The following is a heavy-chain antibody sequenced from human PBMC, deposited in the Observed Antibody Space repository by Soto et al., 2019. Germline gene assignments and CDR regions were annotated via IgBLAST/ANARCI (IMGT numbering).Heavy chain of an antibody. CDR2: IWYDGSNK. D-gene: IGHD1-26*01. V-gene: IGHV3-33*08. Sequence: SLRLSCAASEFTVSSNYMSWVRQAPGKGLDWVSVIWYDGSNKYYADPVKGRFTISRDNSKNTLYLQMNNLRVEDTAVYYCARAQYTGSYFDACDIWGQGTMVTVSS. CDR1: EFTVSSNY. J-gene: IGHJ3*02. CDR3: ARAQYTGSYFDACDI.